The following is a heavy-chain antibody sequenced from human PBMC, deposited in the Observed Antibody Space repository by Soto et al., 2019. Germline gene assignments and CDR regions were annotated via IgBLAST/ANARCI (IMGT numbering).Heavy chain of an antibody. CDR1: GYTFTSYG. J-gene: IGHJ5*02. CDR2: ISAYNGNT. V-gene: IGHV1-18*01. Sequence: VAEVTVSCKASGYTFTSYGISWVRQAPGQGLEWMGWISAYNGNTNYAQTLQGRVTMTTDTSTSTAYMELRSLRSDDTAVYYCARGPIPTNPRFDPWGQGTLVTVAS. D-gene: IGHD2-21*01. CDR3: ARGPIPTNPRFDP.